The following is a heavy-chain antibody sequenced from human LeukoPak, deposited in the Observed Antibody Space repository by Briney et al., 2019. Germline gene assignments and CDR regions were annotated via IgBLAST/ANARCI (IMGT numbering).Heavy chain of an antibody. J-gene: IGHJ4*02. CDR1: GFTFSSYG. V-gene: IGHV3-30*02. Sequence: PGGSLRLSCAASGFTFSSYGMHWVRQAPGKGLEWVAFIRYDGSNKYYADSVRGRFTISRDNSKNTLYLQMNSLRAEDTAVYYCAKDRGTMVRGVLDYWGQGTLVTVSS. CDR2: IRYDGSNK. CDR3: AKDRGTMVRGVLDY. D-gene: IGHD3-10*01.